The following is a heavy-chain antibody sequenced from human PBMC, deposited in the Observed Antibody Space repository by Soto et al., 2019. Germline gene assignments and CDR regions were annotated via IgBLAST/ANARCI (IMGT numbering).Heavy chain of an antibody. CDR3: ASVPIWCGSSSCYTEGFDS. V-gene: IGHV3-23*01. CDR2: ISAGGSDT. Sequence: EVQLLDSGGGWVQPGGSLRLSCVASGFVFSDYAMSWVRQAPGKGLEWVSAISAGGSDTYYADSVKGRFTVSRVNSKNTLYLQMNTLRAEYTAIYYCASVPIWCGSSSCYTEGFDSWGQGTLVTGSS. CDR1: GFVFSDYA. D-gene: IGHD2-2*01. J-gene: IGHJ4*02.